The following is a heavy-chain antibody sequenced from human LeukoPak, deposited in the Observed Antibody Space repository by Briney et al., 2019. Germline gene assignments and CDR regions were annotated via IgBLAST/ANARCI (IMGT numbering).Heavy chain of an antibody. CDR3: ARSLGRGATAFDY. CDR1: GGSISSYY. Sequence: SETLSLTCTVSGGSISSYYWSWIRQSPAKGLQWIGSIHNSGDTHYNPSLKSRVTISIDTSKNQFSLKLSSVTAADTAVYYCARSLGRGATAFDYWGQGTLVTVSS. J-gene: IGHJ4*02. CDR2: IHNSGDT. D-gene: IGHD1-26*01. V-gene: IGHV4-59*08.